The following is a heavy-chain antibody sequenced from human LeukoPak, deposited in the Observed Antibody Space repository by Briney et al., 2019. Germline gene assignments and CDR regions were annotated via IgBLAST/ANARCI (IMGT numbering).Heavy chain of an antibody. CDR3: ARSSRREIAAAGMFY. J-gene: IGHJ4*02. CDR1: GYTFTGYY. Sequence: GASVKVSCKASGYTFTGYYMHWVRQAPGQGLEWMGWINPNSGGTNYAQKFQGRVTMTRDTSISTAYMELSRLRSDDTAVYYCARSSRREIAAAGMFYWGQGTLVTVSS. CDR2: INPNSGGT. D-gene: IGHD6-13*01. V-gene: IGHV1-2*02.